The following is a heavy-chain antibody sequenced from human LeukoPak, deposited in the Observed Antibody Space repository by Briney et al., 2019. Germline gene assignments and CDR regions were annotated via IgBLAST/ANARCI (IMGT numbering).Heavy chain of an antibody. CDR2: ISWNSGSI. J-gene: IGHJ4*02. D-gene: IGHD6-19*01. CDR3: EKVYGAYSSGFAY. V-gene: IGHV3-9*01. Sequence: PGGSLRLSCAASGFTFDDYAMHWVRQAPGKGLEWVSGISWNSGSIGYADSVKGRFTISRDNAKNSLYLQMNSLRAEDTALYYCEKVYGAYSSGFAYWAGEPWSPSP. CDR1: GFTFDDYA.